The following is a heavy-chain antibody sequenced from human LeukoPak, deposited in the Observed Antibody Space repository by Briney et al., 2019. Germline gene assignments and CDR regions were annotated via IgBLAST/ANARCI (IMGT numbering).Heavy chain of an antibody. Sequence: PSQTLSLTCTVSGGSITSGDYYWNWIRQQPGKGLEWIGYIYYSGSTYYNPSLKSRVTISVDTSKNQFSLKLSSVTAADTAVYYCASYDFWSGYLFDYWGQGTLVTVSS. CDR2: IYYSGST. J-gene: IGHJ4*02. V-gene: IGHV4-31*03. D-gene: IGHD3-3*01. CDR3: ASYDFWSGYLFDY. CDR1: GGSITSGDYY.